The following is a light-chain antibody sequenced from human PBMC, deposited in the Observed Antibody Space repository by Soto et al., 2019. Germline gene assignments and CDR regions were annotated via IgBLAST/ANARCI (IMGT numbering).Light chain of an antibody. Sequence: ELVLTQSPATLSLSPGERATLSCRASQGVGSTLAWYQQEPGRAPRLLIYDASTRATGIPARFSGAGSGTEFTLTISGLQSDDFAVYYCHQYNSWPRGTFGPGTKVEIK. J-gene: IGKJ3*01. CDR1: QGVGST. V-gene: IGKV3-15*01. CDR3: HQYNSWPRGT. CDR2: DAS.